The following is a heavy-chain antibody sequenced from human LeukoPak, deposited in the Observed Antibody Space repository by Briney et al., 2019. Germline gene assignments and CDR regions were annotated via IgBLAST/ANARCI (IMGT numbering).Heavy chain of an antibody. D-gene: IGHD4-23*01. CDR1: GGSFSGYY. Sequence: PSETLSLTCAVYGGSFSGYYWSWIRQPPGKGLEWIGEINHSGSTNYNPSLTSRVTKSVDTSKNQFSLKLSSVTAADTAVYYCARPADGGKRGANCFDPWGQGALVTVSS. CDR3: ARPADGGKRGANCFDP. CDR2: INHSGST. J-gene: IGHJ5*02. V-gene: IGHV4-34*01.